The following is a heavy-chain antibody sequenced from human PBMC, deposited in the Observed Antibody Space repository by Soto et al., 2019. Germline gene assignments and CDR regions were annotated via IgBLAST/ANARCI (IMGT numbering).Heavy chain of an antibody. Sequence: EVQLVQSGGGLVQPGGSLRLSCAASGFTFSDSALHWVRQASGKGLEWISLIRSKANNHATAYAASLRGRFTISRDDSKNMAFLQMDSLETDDTAVYYCSKQMVSPDNFWGHGTLVTVSS. J-gene: IGHJ4*01. D-gene: IGHD2-8*01. CDR2: IRSKANNHAT. V-gene: IGHV3-73*01. CDR3: SKQMVSPDNF. CDR1: GFTFSDSA.